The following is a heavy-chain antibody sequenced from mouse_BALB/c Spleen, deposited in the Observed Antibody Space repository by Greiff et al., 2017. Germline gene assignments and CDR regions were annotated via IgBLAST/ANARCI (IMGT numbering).Heavy chain of an antibody. CDR1: GYTFTDYA. J-gene: IGHJ3*01. CDR2: ISTYYGDA. V-gene: IGHV1S137*01. D-gene: IGHD4-1*01. Sequence: QVQLKESGAELVRPGVSVKISCKGSGYTFTDYAMHWVKQSHAKSLEWIGVISTYYGDASYNQKFKGKATMTVDKSSSTAYMELARLTSEDSAIYYCALTGTEAYWGQGTLVTVSA. CDR3: ALTGTEAY.